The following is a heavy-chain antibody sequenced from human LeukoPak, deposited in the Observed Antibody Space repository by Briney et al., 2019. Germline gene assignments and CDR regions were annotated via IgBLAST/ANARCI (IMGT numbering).Heavy chain of an antibody. CDR2: INHSGST. CDR1: GGSFSGYY. D-gene: IGHD1-26*01. V-gene: IGHV4-34*01. J-gene: IGHJ4*02. CDR3: ARDLGGSYWEGGY. Sequence: KPSETLSLTCAVYGGSFSGYYWGWIRQPPGKGLEWIGEINHSGSTNYNPSLKSRVTISVDTSKNQFSLKLSSVTAADTAVYYCARDLGGSYWEGGYWGQGTLVTVSS.